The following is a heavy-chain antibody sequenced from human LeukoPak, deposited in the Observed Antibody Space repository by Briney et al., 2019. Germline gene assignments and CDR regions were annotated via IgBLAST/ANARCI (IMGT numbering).Heavy chain of an antibody. CDR3: ASDTYSYDSSAYGQFDY. CDR1: GFTVSSNY. Sequence: GGSLRLSCVASGFTVSSNYMSWVRQVPGKGLEWVSVIYSGGSTYYADSVKGRFTISRDNFKNTLYFQMSSLRAEDTAVYYCASDTYSYDSSAYGQFDYWGQGTLVTVSS. J-gene: IGHJ4*02. CDR2: IYSGGST. V-gene: IGHV3-53*01. D-gene: IGHD3-22*01.